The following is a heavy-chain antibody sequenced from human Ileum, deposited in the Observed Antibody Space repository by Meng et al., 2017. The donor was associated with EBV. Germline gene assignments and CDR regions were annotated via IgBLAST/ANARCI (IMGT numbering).Heavy chain of an antibody. CDR3: SRDLVGSDDY. V-gene: IGHV3-74*01. CDR2: INENGATT. CDR1: GFTFSSYW. Sequence: VPLVESGGALVQPGGSWRLSCAASGFTFSSYWMHWVRQVPGKGLVWVSRINENGATTTYADSVRGRFTIFRDNAKNTLYLQMNSLRAEDTAVYYCSRDLVGSDDYWGQGTLVTVSS. J-gene: IGHJ4*02. D-gene: IGHD6-6*01.